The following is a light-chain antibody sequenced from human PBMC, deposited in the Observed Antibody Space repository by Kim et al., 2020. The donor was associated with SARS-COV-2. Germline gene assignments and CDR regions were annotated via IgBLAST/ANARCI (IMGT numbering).Light chain of an antibody. CDR1: KLGNKY. J-gene: IGLJ1*01. CDR3: QTWDSSSGV. CDR2: QDA. V-gene: IGLV3-1*01. Sequence: SYELTQPPSVSVSPGQTASVTCAGDKLGNKYVFWYQQRPGQSPVLVVYQDAKRPSGIPERFSGSISGNTATLTISETQAMDEADYYCQTWDSSSGVFGTGTQVTVL.